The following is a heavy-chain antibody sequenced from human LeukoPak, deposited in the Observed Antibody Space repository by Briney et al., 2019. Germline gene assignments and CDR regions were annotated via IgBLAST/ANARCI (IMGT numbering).Heavy chain of an antibody. CDR3: SGFGPVVSGTRGWVDP. CDR1: GGSISSYY. Sequence: SETLSLTCTVSGGSISSYYWSWIRQPPGKGLEWIGYIYYSGSTNYNPSLKSRVTISVDTSKNQFSLKLSSVTAADTAVYYCSGFGPVVSGTRGWVDPWGQGTLGNGSS. V-gene: IGHV4-59*01. CDR2: IYYSGST. J-gene: IGHJ5*02. D-gene: IGHD4-23*01.